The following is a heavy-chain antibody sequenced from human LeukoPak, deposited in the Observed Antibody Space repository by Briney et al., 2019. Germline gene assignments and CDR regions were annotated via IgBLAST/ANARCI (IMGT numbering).Heavy chain of an antibody. Sequence: GGSLRLSCAASGFTFRNHAMTWVRQVPGKGLEWVSAISSSSSYIYYADSVKGRFTISRDNAKNSLYLQMNSLRAEDTAVYYCARVGIVGATGDAFDIWGQGTMVTVSS. J-gene: IGHJ3*02. CDR3: ARVGIVGATGDAFDI. D-gene: IGHD1-26*01. V-gene: IGHV3-21*01. CDR1: GFTFRNHA. CDR2: ISSSSSYI.